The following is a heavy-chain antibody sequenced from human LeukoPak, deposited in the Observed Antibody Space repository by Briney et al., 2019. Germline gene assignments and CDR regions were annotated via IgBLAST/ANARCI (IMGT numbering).Heavy chain of an antibody. V-gene: IGHV3-30*02. J-gene: IGHJ4*02. CDR1: GFTFSSYG. CDR3: AKGRGPTVTTSSFDY. CDR2: IRYDGSNK. Sequence: PGGSLRLSCAASGFTFSSYGMHWVRQAPGKGPEWVAFIRYDGSNKYYADSVKGRFTISRDNSKNTLYLQMNSLRAEDTAVYYCAKGRGPTVTTSSFDYWGQGTLVTVSS. D-gene: IGHD4-11*01.